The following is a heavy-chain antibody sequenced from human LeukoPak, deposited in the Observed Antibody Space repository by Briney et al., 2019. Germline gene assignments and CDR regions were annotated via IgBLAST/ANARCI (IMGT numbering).Heavy chain of an antibody. J-gene: IGHJ4*02. CDR3: ARESSSSTWTFHY. CDR1: GYTFTSYY. CDR2: INPNTGDT. D-gene: IGHD6-13*01. V-gene: IGHV1-2*02. Sequence: ASVKVSCKASGYTFTSYYMHWVRQAPGQGLEWMGWINPNTGDTNYAQKFQGRVTMTRDTSISTAYMELSRLTSDDTAVYYCARESSSSTWTFHYWGQGTLVTASP.